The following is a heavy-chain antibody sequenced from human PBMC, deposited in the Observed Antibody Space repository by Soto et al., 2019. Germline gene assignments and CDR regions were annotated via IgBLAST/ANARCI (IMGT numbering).Heavy chain of an antibody. CDR1: GGSISSYY. Sequence: QVQLQESGPGLVKPSETLSLTCTVSGGSISSYYWSWIRQPPGKGLEWIGYIYYSGSTNYNPSLKSRVPRSVDTSKTQFSLKLSSVTAADTAVYYCARRYGYSFDYWGQGTLVTVSS. CDR2: IYYSGST. V-gene: IGHV4-59*08. D-gene: IGHD1-1*01. J-gene: IGHJ4*02. CDR3: ARRYGYSFDY.